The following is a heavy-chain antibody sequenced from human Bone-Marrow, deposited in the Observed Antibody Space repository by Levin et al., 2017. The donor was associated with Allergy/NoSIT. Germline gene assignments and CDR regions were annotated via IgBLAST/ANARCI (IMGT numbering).Heavy chain of an antibody. J-gene: IGHJ6*02. Sequence: GGSLRLSCVGSGLALRNYVMSWVRQSPVKGLEWVAGISGSGGSRYYRDSVKGRFTISRDNSRNTVDLQMNNLRGEDTAIYYCARWGRETKDMLVAANYGMDVWGQGTTVSVSS. CDR1: GLALRNYV. CDR3: ARWGRETKDMLVAANYGMDV. CDR2: ISGSGGSR. V-gene: IGHV3-23*01. D-gene: IGHD2-15*01.